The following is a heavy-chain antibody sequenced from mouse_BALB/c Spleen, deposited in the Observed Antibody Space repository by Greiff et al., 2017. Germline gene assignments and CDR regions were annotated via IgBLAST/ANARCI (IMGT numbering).Heavy chain of an antibody. V-gene: IGHV1-15*01. D-gene: IGHD2-14*01. J-gene: IGHJ2*01. CDR2: IDPETGGT. Sequence: VQLVESGAELVRPGASVTLSCKASGYTFTDYEMHWVKQTPVHGLEWIGAIDPETGGTAYNQKFKGKATLTADKSSSTAYMELRSLTSEDSAVYYCTRGRYDGFDYWGQGTTLTVSS. CDR3: TRGRYDGFDY. CDR1: GYTFTDYE.